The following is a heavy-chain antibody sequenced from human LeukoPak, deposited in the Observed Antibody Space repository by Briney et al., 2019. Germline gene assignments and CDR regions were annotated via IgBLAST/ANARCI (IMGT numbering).Heavy chain of an antibody. J-gene: IGHJ4*02. CDR2: ISAYNGNT. CDR3: ARDSPDRYSSGYLYYFDY. Sequence: ASVKVSCKASGYTFSSYGISWVRQAPGQGLEWMGWISAYNGNTNYVQKPQGRVTMTTDTSTSTAYMELRSLRSDDTAVYYCARDSPDRYSSGYLYYFDYWGQGTLVTVSS. V-gene: IGHV1-18*01. D-gene: IGHD3-22*01. CDR1: GYTFSSYG.